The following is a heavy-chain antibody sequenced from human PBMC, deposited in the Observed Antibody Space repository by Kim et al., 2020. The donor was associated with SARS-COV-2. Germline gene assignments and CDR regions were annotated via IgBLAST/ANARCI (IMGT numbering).Heavy chain of an antibody. CDR3: ARGLWLANANKLNRGSWFDP. Sequence: GESLKISCKGSGYSFTSYWISWVRQMPGKGLEWMGRIDPSDSYTNYSPSFQGHVTISADKSISTAYLQWSSLKASDTAMYYCARGLWLANANKLNRGSWFDPWGQGTLVTVSS. CDR1: GYSFTSYW. J-gene: IGHJ5*02. CDR2: IDPSDSYT. V-gene: IGHV5-10-1*01. D-gene: IGHD6-19*01.